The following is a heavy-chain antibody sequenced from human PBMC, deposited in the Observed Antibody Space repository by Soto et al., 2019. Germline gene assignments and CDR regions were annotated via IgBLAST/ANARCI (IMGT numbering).Heavy chain of an antibody. Sequence: GESLKISCKGSGYSFTSYWIGWVRQMPGKGLEWMGIIYPGDSDTRYSPSFQGQVTISADKSISTAYLQRSSLKASDTAMYYCARHLNAGRGSGSYYNYWGQGTLVTVSS. D-gene: IGHD3-10*01. CDR2: IYPGDSDT. CDR3: ARHLNAGRGSGSYYNY. J-gene: IGHJ4*02. CDR1: GYSFTSYW. V-gene: IGHV5-51*01.